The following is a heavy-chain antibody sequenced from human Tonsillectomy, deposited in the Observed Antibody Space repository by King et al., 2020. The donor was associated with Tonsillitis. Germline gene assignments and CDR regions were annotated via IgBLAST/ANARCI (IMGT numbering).Heavy chain of an antibody. Sequence: QLQESGPGLVKPSQTLSLTCTVSGGSIGRGDYFWGWIRQPPGKGLEVLGYIYHSGSTYYNPSLKSRLTISVETSENQFSLSLSSVTAADTAVYYCARVEDSSGWFDPWGQGTLVTVSS. CDR2: IYHSGST. V-gene: IGHV4-30-4*01. D-gene: IGHD6-19*01. CDR3: ARVEDSSGWFDP. CDR1: GGSIGRGDYF. J-gene: IGHJ5*02.